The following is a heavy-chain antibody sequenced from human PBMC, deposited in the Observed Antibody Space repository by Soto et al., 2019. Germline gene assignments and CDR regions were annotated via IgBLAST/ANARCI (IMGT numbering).Heavy chain of an antibody. V-gene: IGHV4-59*01. Sequence: LEILSLTCTVSDGSISSYYWSWIRQPPGKGLEWIGYIYYSGSTNYNPSLKSRVTISVDTSKNQFSLKLSSVTAADTAVYYCARDIMGTNYYYYGMDVWGQGTTVTVSS. CDR2: IYYSGST. CDR3: ARDIMGTNYYYYGMDV. CDR1: DGSISSYY. D-gene: IGHD2-8*01. J-gene: IGHJ6*02.